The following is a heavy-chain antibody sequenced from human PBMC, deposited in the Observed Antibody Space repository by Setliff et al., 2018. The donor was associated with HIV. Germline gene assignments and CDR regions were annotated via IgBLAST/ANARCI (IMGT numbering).Heavy chain of an antibody. J-gene: IGHJ4*02. CDR1: GDSISSSGYY. CDR3: ARGEFYCGTDCYWSSFDY. D-gene: IGHD2-21*02. CDR2: IYTSGST. Sequence: PSETLSLTCTVSGDSISSSGYYWSWIRQSAEKGLEWIGHIYTSGSTNYNPSLKSRVTMSVDTSKHQFSLKLTSVTAADTAVYYCARGEFYCGTDCYWSSFDYWGQGILVTVSS. V-gene: IGHV4-61*09.